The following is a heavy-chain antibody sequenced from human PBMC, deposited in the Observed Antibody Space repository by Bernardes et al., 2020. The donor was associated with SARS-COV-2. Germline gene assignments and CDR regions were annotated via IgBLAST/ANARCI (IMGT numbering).Heavy chain of an antibody. CDR1: GGSISSYY. CDR3: VRGLDTNDY. D-gene: IGHD3-22*01. J-gene: IGHJ4*02. V-gene: IGHV4-59*08. Sequence: SETLSLTCTVSGGSISSYYWSWIRQPPGKGLEWIGYIYYSGSTNYNPSLKSRVTISVDTSKNQFSLKLSSVTAADTAVYYCVRGLDTNDYWGQGTLVTVSS. CDR2: IYYSGST.